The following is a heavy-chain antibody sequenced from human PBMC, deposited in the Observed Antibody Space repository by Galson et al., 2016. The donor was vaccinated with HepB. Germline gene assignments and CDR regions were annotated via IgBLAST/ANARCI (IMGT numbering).Heavy chain of an antibody. CDR3: ARAVDTAMVTDQPYGS. Sequence: SVKVSCQASGGTFSSYAISWVRQAPGQGLEWMGGVVPILSTSNYAQRFQGRLTITVDESTSTAYLEMSNLRSEDTAVYYCARAVDTAMVTDQPYGSWGQGTLVTVSS. D-gene: IGHD5-18*01. CDR1: GGTFSSYA. V-gene: IGHV1-69*13. CDR2: VVPILSTS. J-gene: IGHJ5*02.